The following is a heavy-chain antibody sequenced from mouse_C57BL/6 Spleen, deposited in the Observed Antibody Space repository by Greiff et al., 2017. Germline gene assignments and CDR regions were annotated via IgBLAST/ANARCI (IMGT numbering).Heavy chain of an antibody. CDR1: GYTFTSYW. V-gene: IGHV1-55*01. CDR3: ARTGDGYYAGVDY. D-gene: IGHD2-3*01. CDR2: IYPGSGST. J-gene: IGHJ4*01. Sequence: QVQLQQPGAELVKPGASVKMSCKASGYTFTSYWITWVKQRPGQGLEWIGDIYPGSGSTNYNEKFKSKATLTVDTSSSTAYMQLSSLTSEDSAVYYCARTGDGYYAGVDYWGQGTSVTVSS.